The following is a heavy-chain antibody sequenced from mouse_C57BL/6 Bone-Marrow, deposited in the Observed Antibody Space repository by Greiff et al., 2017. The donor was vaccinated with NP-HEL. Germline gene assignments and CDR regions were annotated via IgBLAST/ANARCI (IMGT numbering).Heavy chain of an antibody. CDR2: IDPGGGET. Sequence: EVQLVESGAELVKPGASVKLSCTASGFNIKDYYMHWVKQRTEQGLEWIGWIDPGGGETKYAQKFQGKSTITADTSSNTAYLQLSSLTSEDTAVYDCASAGTVVATGYLDYGGQGTTLTVSS. D-gene: IGHD1-1*01. J-gene: IGHJ2*01. V-gene: IGHV14-2*01. CDR3: ASAGTVVATGYLDY. CDR1: GFNIKDYY.